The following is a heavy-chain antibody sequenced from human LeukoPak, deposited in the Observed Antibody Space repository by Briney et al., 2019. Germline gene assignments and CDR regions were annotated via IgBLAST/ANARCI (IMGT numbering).Heavy chain of an antibody. V-gene: IGHV1-18*01. CDR3: AREIPVGGTGHFDF. CDR2: ISTYNGNT. D-gene: IGHD6-19*01. J-gene: IGHJ4*02. Sequence: VASVKVSCKASGYTFTSFGLSWVRQAPGQGLEWMGWISTYNGNTHYAQKLQGRVTMTTDTSTSTAYMELRSLRSDDTAAYYYAREIPVGGTGHFDFWGQGTLVTVSS. CDR1: GYTFTSFG.